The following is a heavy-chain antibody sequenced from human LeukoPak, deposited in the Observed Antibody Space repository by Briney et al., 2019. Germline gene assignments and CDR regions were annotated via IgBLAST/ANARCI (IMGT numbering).Heavy chain of an antibody. CDR3: ARDGFSCGGDCYLTPFDY. V-gene: IGHV3-48*01. CDR2: ISSSSSTI. Sequence: GGSLRLSCAASGFTFSSYSMNWVRQAPGKGLEWVSYISSSSSTIYYADSVKGRFTISRDNAKNSLYLQMNSLRAEDTAVYYCARDGFSCGGDCYLTPFDYWGQGTLVTVSS. J-gene: IGHJ4*02. CDR1: GFTFSSYS. D-gene: IGHD2-21*02.